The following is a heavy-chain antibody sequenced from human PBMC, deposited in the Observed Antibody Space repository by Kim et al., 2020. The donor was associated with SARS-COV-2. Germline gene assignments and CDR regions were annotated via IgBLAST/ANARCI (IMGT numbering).Heavy chain of an antibody. V-gene: IGHV5-51*01. Sequence: YSPSFQGQVTISADKSISTAYLQWSSLKASDTAMYYCARQKWLRLSYFDYWGQGTLVTVSS. D-gene: IGHD5-12*01. J-gene: IGHJ4*02. CDR3: ARQKWLRLSYFDY.